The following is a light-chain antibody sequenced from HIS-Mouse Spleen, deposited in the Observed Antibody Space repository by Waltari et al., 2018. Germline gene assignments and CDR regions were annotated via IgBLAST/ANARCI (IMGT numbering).Light chain of an antibody. CDR2: DVS. V-gene: IGLV2-11*01. Sequence: QSALTQPRSVSGSPGQSVPISCTGPSTDVGGYNYVPWYQQHPGKAPKLMIYDVSKRPSGVPDRFSGSKSGNTASLTISGLQAEDEADYYCCSNAGSYTYVFGTGTKVTVL. CDR1: STDVGGYNY. CDR3: CSNAGSYTYV. J-gene: IGLJ1*01.